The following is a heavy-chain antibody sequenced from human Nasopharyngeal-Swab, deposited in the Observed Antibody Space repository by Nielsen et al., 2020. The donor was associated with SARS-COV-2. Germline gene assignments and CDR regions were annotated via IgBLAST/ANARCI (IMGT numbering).Heavy chain of an antibody. Sequence: GESLKISCLASGYSFVNHWIGWVRQKPGKGLEWMGMVYPGNSEIAYSPSFQGQITISVDKSINTAYLQWNSLRASDTAMYFCARRAARDGYNYEVDPWGQGALVTVSS. D-gene: IGHD5-24*01. CDR2: VYPGNSEI. J-gene: IGHJ5*02. CDR3: ARRAARDGYNYEVDP. CDR1: GYSFVNHW. V-gene: IGHV5-51*01.